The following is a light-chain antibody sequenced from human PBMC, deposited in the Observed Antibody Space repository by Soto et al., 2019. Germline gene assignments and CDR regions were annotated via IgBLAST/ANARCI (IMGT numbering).Light chain of an antibody. CDR1: SSDVGGYNY. CDR3: SSYTSSSTPYV. Sequence: QFALTQPASGSGSPGQSITISCTGTSSDVGGYNYVSWHQQHPGKAPKLMIYEVSNRPSGVSNRFSGSKSGNTASLTISGLQAEDEADYYCSSYTSSSTPYVFGTGTKVTVL. V-gene: IGLV2-14*01. J-gene: IGLJ1*01. CDR2: EVS.